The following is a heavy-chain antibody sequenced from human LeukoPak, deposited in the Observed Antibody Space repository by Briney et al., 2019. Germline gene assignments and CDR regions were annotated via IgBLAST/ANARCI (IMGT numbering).Heavy chain of an antibody. D-gene: IGHD6-13*01. CDR2: INPNSGGT. CDR3: ARVPRIAAACSYFDY. V-gene: IGHV1-2*02. J-gene: IGHJ4*02. CDR1: GYTFTGYY. Sequence: ASVKVSCKASGYTFTGYYMHWVRQAPGQGLEWMGWINPNSGGTNYAQKFQGRVTMTRDTSISTAYMELSRLRSDDTAVYYCARVPRIAAACSYFDYWGRGTLVTVSS.